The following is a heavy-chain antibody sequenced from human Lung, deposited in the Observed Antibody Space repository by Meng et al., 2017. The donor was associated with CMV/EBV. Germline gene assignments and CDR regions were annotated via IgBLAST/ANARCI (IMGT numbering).Heavy chain of an antibody. D-gene: IGHD3-3*01. V-gene: IGHV3-23*01. J-gene: IGHJ4*02. CDR2: ISPSGGTT. CDR1: GFTFSSYP. Sequence: GGSXRLXXEASGFTFSSYPMNWVRRAPGKGLEWVSTISPSGGTTYYADSVKGRFTVSRDNSKNTLYLEMTSLRAEDTAIYYCAKAPSRFLKLLIQGRGWGQGTLVTVSS. CDR3: AKAPSRFLKLLIQGRG.